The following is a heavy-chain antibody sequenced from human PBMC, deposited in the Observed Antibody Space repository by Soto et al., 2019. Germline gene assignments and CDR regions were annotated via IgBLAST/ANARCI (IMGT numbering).Heavy chain of an antibody. J-gene: IGHJ4*02. D-gene: IGHD2-2*01. CDR2: ISYDGSSQ. CDR3: TRDVTSNYFDC. CDR1: RFRFSNYG. Sequence: QEQQVESGGGVVQPGRSLRLSCAASRFRFSNYGKHWVRQAPGKGLEWVAVISYDGSSQYYADSVKGRFTISRDNSKNTLSLQMSSLTAEDTAVYYCTRDVTSNYFDCWGQRTLVIVSS. V-gene: IGHV3-33*05.